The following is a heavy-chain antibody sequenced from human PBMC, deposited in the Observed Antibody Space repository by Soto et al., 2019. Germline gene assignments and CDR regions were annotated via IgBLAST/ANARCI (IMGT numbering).Heavy chain of an antibody. Sequence: GGSLRLSCAASGFTFSSYWMHWVRQAPGKGLVWVSRINSDGSSTSYADSVKGRFTISRDNAKNTLYLQMNSLRAEDTAVYYCARDRAAPRRYCSGGSCYTMDVWGQGTTVTVSS. CDR3: ARDRAAPRRYCSGGSCYTMDV. D-gene: IGHD2-15*01. J-gene: IGHJ6*02. V-gene: IGHV3-74*01. CDR1: GFTFSSYW. CDR2: INSDGSST.